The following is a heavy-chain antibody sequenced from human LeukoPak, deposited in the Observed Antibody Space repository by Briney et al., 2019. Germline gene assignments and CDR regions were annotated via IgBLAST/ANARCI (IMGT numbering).Heavy chain of an antibody. D-gene: IGHD3-3*01. V-gene: IGHV4-34*01. Sequence: SETLSLTCAVYGGSFSGYHWSWIRQPSGKGLEWIGEINHSRNTNYNPSLKSRVTISVDTSKNQFSLKVSSVTAADTAVYYCARARRDSGYYNVDYWGQGALVTVSS. CDR3: ARARRDSGYYNVDY. CDR1: GGSFSGYH. J-gene: IGHJ4*02. CDR2: INHSRNT.